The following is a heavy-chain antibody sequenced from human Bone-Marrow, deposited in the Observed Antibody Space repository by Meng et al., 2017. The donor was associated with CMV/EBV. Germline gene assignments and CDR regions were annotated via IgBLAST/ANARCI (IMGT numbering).Heavy chain of an antibody. CDR2: IIPIFGTA. Sequence: SVKVSCKASGGTFSSYAISWVRQAPGQGLEWMGGIIPIFGTANYAQKFQGRVTITTDESTSTAYMELRSLRSDDTAVYYCARAPVGCSSTSCYFYYFDYWGQATLVTVSS. J-gene: IGHJ4*02. V-gene: IGHV1-69*05. CDR1: GGTFSSYA. CDR3: ARAPVGCSSTSCYFYYFDY. D-gene: IGHD2-2*01.